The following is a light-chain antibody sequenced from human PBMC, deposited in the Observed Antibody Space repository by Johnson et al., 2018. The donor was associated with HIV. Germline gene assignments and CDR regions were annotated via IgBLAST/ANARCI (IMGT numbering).Light chain of an antibody. CDR1: SSNIENDY. V-gene: IGLV1-51*01. J-gene: IGLJ1*01. CDR3: GAWDSGLTAGV. CDR2: DNN. Sequence: HSVLTQPPSVSAAPGEKVNISCSGSSSNIENDYVSWYQQLPGTAPKLLIYDNNKRPSGIPDRFSGSKSGTSATLGITGLQTGDEADYYCGAWDSGLTAGVFGTGTKVTVL.